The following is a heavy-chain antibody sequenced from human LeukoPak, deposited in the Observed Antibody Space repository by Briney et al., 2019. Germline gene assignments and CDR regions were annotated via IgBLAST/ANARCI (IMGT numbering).Heavy chain of an antibody. CDR1: GFAFSRFA. CDR2: ISGNGHQT. CDR3: AKDANYYDSSGFFIPFAY. V-gene: IGHV3-23*01. D-gene: IGHD3-22*01. Sequence: GGSLRLSCSASGFAFSRFAMTWVRHLPGKGLDWVSTISGNGHQTYYGDSVKGLFSFYRDNSKNILYLQIDRLRADDSALYYCAKDANYYDSSGFFIPFAYWGQGTLVTVSS. J-gene: IGHJ4*02.